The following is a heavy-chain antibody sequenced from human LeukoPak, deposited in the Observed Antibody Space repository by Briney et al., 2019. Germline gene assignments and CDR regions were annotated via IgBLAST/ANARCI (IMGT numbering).Heavy chain of an antibody. D-gene: IGHD2-21*02. CDR2: IRGNGGST. CDR1: GFTFSSYA. V-gene: IGHV3-64*01. J-gene: IGHJ2*01. CDR3: ARARGDYLHWYFDL. Sequence: PGGSLRLSCAASGFTFSSYAMSWVRQAPGKGLEFVSAIRGNGGSTYYASSVEGRFTISRDNSKNTLYLQMGNLRAEDMAVYYCARARGDYLHWYFDLWGRGTLVTVSS.